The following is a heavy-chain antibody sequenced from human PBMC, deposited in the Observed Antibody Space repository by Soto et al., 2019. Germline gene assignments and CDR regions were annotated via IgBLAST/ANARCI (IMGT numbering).Heavy chain of an antibody. CDR3: AYGSGSGLDY. CDR1: GVTFSSYS. CDR2: ISSSSSYI. Sequence: GGSLRLSCAASGVTFSSYSMNWVRQAPGKGLEWVSSISSSSSYIYYADSVKGRFTISRDNAKSSLYLQMNSLRAEDTAVYYCAYGSGSGLDYWGQGTLVTVSS. D-gene: IGHD3-10*01. J-gene: IGHJ4*02. V-gene: IGHV3-21*01.